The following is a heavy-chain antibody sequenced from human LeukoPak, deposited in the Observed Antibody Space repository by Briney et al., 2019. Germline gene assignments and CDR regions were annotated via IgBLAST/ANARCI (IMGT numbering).Heavy chain of an antibody. CDR3: AKRGAEVGATVAPGDS. J-gene: IGHJ4*02. Sequence: GGSLRLSCAASGFTLSSYAMNWVRQAPGKGLEWVSAISGSGSAYYADSVKGRFTISRDNSKNTLYLQMNSLRAEDTAVYYCAKRGAEVGATVAPGDSWGQGTLLTVSS. CDR2: ISGSGSA. D-gene: IGHD1-26*01. V-gene: IGHV3-23*01. CDR1: GFTLSSYA.